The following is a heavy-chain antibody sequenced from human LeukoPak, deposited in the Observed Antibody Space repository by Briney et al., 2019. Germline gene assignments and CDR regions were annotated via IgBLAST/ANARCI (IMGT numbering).Heavy chain of an antibody. Sequence: GASVKVSCKASGYTFTSYGISWVRQAPGQGLEGMGWISAYDGNTNYAQKLQGRVTMTTDTSTSTAYMELRSLRSDDTAVYYCARDRTSEELDYWGQGTLVTVSS. J-gene: IGHJ4*02. CDR1: GYTFTSYG. CDR3: ARDRTSEELDY. V-gene: IGHV1-18*04. D-gene: IGHD3-10*01. CDR2: ISAYDGNT.